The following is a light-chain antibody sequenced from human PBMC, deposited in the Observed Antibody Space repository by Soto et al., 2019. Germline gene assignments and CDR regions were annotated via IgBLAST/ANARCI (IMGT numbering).Light chain of an antibody. V-gene: IGKV1-5*03. J-gene: IGKJ1*01. CDR3: QQHPSYTWT. CDR2: KAS. CDR1: QMISSW. Sequence: TPFASALFASVGDRVTITCRASQMISSWLALYQQKLGKAPKLLIYKASSLESGVPSRFSGSGSGTEFTLTIISLQPDEFPPYYCQQHPSYTWTSGQRTQDDIK.